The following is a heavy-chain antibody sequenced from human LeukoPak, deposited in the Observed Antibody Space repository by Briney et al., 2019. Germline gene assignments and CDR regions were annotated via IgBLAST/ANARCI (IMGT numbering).Heavy chain of an antibody. V-gene: IGHV3-7*01. Sequence: GGSLRLSCAASGFTFSSYWMSWVRQAPGKGLEWVANIKQDGREKYYVDSVKGRFTISRDNAKNSLYLQMNSLRAEDTAVYYCAREKGYYDSNIDYWGQGTLVTVSS. J-gene: IGHJ4*02. CDR1: GFTFSSYW. D-gene: IGHD3-22*01. CDR2: IKQDGREK. CDR3: AREKGYYDSNIDY.